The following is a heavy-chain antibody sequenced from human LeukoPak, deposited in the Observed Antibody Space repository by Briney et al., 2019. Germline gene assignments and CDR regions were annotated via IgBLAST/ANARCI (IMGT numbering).Heavy chain of an antibody. CDR2: INPNSGGT. V-gene: IGHV1-2*02. D-gene: IGHD1-26*01. CDR3: ARGMTGWELLQIFFDY. CDR1: GYTFTGYY. J-gene: IGHJ4*02. Sequence: ASVTVSCKASGYTFTGYYMHWVRQAPGQGLGWMGWINPNSGGTNYAQKFQGRVTMTRDTSISTAYMELSRLRSDDTAVYYCARGMTGWELLQIFFDYWGQGTLVTVSS.